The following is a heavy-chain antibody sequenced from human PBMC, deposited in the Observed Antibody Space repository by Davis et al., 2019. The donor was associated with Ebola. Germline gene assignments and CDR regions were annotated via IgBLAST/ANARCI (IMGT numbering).Heavy chain of an antibody. J-gene: IGHJ6*02. CDR3: ATGRYYGSGSYRVV. V-gene: IGHV1-69*13. Sequence: SVKVSCKASGGTFSSYAISWVRQAPGQGLEWMGGIIPIFGTANYAQKFQGRVTITADESTSTAYMELSSLRSEDTAVYYCATGRYYGSGSYRVVWGQGTTVTVSS. CDR2: IIPIFGTA. CDR1: GGTFSSYA. D-gene: IGHD3-10*01.